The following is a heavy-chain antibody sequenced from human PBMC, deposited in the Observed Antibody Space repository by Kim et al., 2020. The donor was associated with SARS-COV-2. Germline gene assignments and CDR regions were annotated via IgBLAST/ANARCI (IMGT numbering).Heavy chain of an antibody. CDR1: GFTFSSYW. J-gene: IGHJ5*02. Sequence: GGSLRLSCAASGFTFSSYWMSWVRQAPGKGLEWVANIKQDGSEKYYVDSVKGRFTISRDNAKNSLYLQMNSLRAEDTAVYYCARDVGDYDILTGYVWFDPWGQGTLVTVSS. D-gene: IGHD3-9*01. CDR3: ARDVGDYDILTGYVWFDP. CDR2: IKQDGSEK. V-gene: IGHV3-7*03.